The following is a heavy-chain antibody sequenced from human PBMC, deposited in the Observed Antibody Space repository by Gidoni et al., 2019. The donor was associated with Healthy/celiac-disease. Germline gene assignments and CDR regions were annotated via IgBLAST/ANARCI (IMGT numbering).Heavy chain of an antibody. CDR2: INSDGSST. V-gene: IGHV3-74*01. J-gene: IGHJ6*03. CDR1: GFTFSSYW. D-gene: IGHD2-15*01. CDR3: AREVVRPPNMLYYYYYYMDV. Sequence: EVQLVESGGGLVQPGGSLRLSCAAAGFTFSSYWLHWVRQAPGKGLVWVSRINSDGSSTSYADAVKGRFTISRDNAKNTPYLQMNSLRAEDTAVYYCAREVVRPPNMLYYYYYYMDVWGKGTTVTVSS.